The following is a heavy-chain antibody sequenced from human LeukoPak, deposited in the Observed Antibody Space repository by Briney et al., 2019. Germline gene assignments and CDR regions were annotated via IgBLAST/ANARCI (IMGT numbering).Heavy chain of an antibody. CDR3: ARLPAIFGVVKVSDAYYYYYGMDV. Sequence: ASVKVSCKASGYTFTSYGISWVRQAPGQGLEWMGWISAYNGNTNYAQKLQGRVTMTTDTSTSTAYMELRSLRSDDTAVYYCARLPAIFGVVKVSDAYYYYYGMDVWGQGTTVTVSS. CDR1: GYTFTSYG. CDR2: ISAYNGNT. D-gene: IGHD3-3*01. J-gene: IGHJ6*02. V-gene: IGHV1-18*01.